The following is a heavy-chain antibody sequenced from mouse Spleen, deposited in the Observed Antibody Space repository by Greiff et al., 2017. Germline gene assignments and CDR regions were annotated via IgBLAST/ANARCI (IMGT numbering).Heavy chain of an antibody. V-gene: IGHV1-47*01. CDR3: ARGGPYFDV. J-gene: IGHJ1*01. CDR2: FHPYNDDT. Sequence: VQLQQSGPELVKPGASVKISCKASGYTFTDYYMNWVKQSHGKSLEWIGNFHPYNDDTKYNEKFKGKATLTVEKSSSTVYLELSRLTSDDSAVYYCARGGPYFDVWGAGTTVTVSS. CDR1: GYTFTDYY.